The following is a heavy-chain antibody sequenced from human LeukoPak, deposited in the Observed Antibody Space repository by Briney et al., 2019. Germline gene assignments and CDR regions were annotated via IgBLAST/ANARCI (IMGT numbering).Heavy chain of an antibody. V-gene: IGHV1-18*01. CDR1: GYTFTSYG. J-gene: IGHJ4*02. D-gene: IGHD5-24*01. Sequence: ASVKVSCKASGYTFTSYGISWVRQAPGQGLEWMGWISAYNGNTNYAQKFQGRVTITADKSTSTAYMELSSLRSEDTAVYYCARSELEPKRGKRRDGYNLGFWGQGTLVTVSS. CDR2: ISAYNGNT. CDR3: ARSELEPKRGKRRDGYNLGF.